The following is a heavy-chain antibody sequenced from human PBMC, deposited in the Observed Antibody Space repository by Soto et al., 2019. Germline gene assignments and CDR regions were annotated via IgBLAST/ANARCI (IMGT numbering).Heavy chain of an antibody. CDR3: ASYCSGTFCPSGYYAKDV. CDR1: GFTFTNYA. J-gene: IGHJ6*02. CDR2: ISGSGGTT. Sequence: GGSLRLSCAASGFTFTNYAMSWVRQAPGKGLDWVSFISGSGGTTYYADSVKGRFTISRDNSKNTLYLQMNSLRAEDTAVYHCASYCSGTFCPSGYYAKDVWGQGTTVTVSS. V-gene: IGHV3-23*01. D-gene: IGHD2-2*01.